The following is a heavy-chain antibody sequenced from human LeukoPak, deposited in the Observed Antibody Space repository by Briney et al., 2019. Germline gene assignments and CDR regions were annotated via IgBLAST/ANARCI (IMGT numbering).Heavy chain of an antibody. CDR3: ARAYPRASSGWYGVDY. CDR1: GYTFTGYY. J-gene: IGHJ4*02. D-gene: IGHD6-19*01. Sequence: GASVKVSCKASGYTFTGYYMHWVRQAPGQGLEWMGWINPNSGGTNYAQKFQGRVTITRDTSISTAHMELSRLRSDDTAVYYCARAYPRASSGWYGVDYWGQGTLVTVSS. V-gene: IGHV1-2*02. CDR2: INPNSGGT.